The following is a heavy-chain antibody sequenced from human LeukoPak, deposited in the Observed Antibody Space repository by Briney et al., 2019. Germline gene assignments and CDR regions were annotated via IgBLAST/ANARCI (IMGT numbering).Heavy chain of an antibody. CDR2: IYSGGST. CDR1: GFTVSSSY. CDR3: AKGYNYAYEY. D-gene: IGHD5-18*01. Sequence: GGSLRLSCAASGFTVSSSYMSWVRQAPGKGLEWVSLIYSGGSTYYPDSVKGRFTISRDNSKNTLYLQMNSLRPEDTAVYYCAKGYNYAYEYWGQGTLVTVSS. V-gene: IGHV3-53*01. J-gene: IGHJ4*02.